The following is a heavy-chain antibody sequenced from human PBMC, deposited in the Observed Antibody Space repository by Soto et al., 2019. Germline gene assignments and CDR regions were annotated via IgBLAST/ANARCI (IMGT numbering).Heavy chain of an antibody. CDR3: AKGRYCSGGSCSAYTDFDY. D-gene: IGHD2-15*01. CDR1: GFTFSSYA. J-gene: IGHJ4*02. Sequence: GGSLRLSCAASGFTFSSYAMSWVRQAPGKGLEWVSAISGSGGSTYYADSVKGRFTNSRDNSKNTLYLQMNSLRAEDTAVYYCAKGRYCSGGSCSAYTDFDYWGQGTLVTVS. CDR2: ISGSGGST. V-gene: IGHV3-23*01.